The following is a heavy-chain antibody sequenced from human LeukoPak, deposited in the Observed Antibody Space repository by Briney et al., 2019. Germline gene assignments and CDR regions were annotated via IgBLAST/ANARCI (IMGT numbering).Heavy chain of an antibody. Sequence: PGGSLRLSCSASGFTFSSYGMHWVRQAPGKGLEWVAVISYDGSNKYYADSVKGRFTISRDNSKNTLYLQMNSLRAEDTAVYYCAKDTNPGPFLRFLEWSHSSDGGDYYYYGMDVWGQGTTVTVSS. J-gene: IGHJ6*02. V-gene: IGHV3-30*18. CDR1: GFTFSSYG. CDR2: ISYDGSNK. CDR3: AKDTNPGPFLRFLEWSHSSDGGDYYYYGMDV. D-gene: IGHD3-3*01.